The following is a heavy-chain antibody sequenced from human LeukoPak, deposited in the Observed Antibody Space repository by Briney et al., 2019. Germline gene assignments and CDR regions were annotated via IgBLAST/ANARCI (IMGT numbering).Heavy chain of an antibody. CDR2: MNPNSGNT. CDR3: ARAPMYSSSWYFRGGNWFDP. CDR1: GYTFTSYD. V-gene: IGHV1-8*01. Sequence: ASVKLSCNASGYTFTSYDINWVRQATGQGLEWMGWMNPNSGNTGYAQKLQGRVTMTRNTSISTAYVELSSLRSEDTAVYYCARAPMYSSSWYFRGGNWFDPWGQGTLVTVSS. D-gene: IGHD6-13*01. J-gene: IGHJ5*02.